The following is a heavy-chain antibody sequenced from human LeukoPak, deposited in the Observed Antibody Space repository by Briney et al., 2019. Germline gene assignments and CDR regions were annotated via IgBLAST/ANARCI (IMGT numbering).Heavy chain of an antibody. J-gene: IGHJ4*02. Sequence: SETLSLTCTVSGGSISSGGYYWSWIRQPPGKGLEWIGYIYHSGSTYYNPSLKSRVTISVDRSKNQFSLKLSSVTAADTAVYYCARTQTIFGVATPWFFDYWGQGTLVTVSS. CDR1: GGSISSGGYY. D-gene: IGHD3-3*01. V-gene: IGHV4-30-2*01. CDR2: IYHSGST. CDR3: ARTQTIFGVATPWFFDY.